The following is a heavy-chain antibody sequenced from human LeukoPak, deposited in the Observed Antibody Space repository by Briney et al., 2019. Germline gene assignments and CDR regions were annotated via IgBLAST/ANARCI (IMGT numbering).Heavy chain of an antibody. CDR3: ARPLGSTSRYGGACHNWFDP. CDR1: GYTFTRYY. D-gene: IGHD2-2*01. CDR2: LNPNSGGT. V-gene: IGHV1-2*02. Sequence: ASVKVSCKASGYTFTRYYMHWVRQAPGQGLEWMGWLNPNSGGTNYAQKFQGRVTMTRDTSISTAYMELSRLRSDDTAVYYCARPLGSTSRYGGACHNWFDPWGQGTLVTVSS. J-gene: IGHJ5*02.